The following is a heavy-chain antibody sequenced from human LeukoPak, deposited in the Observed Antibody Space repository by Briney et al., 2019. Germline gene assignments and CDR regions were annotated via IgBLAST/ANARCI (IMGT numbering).Heavy chain of an antibody. CDR1: GDSISTSNSY. CDR3: ASRYCGGDCYHGGYYYMDV. V-gene: IGHV4-39*07. Sequence: PSETLSLTCTVSGDSISTSNSYWGWIRQPPGKGLEWIGSIYHSGSTYYNPSLKSRVTISVDTSKNQFSLKLSSVTAADTAVYYCASRYCGGDCYHGGYYYMDVWGKGTTVTVSS. J-gene: IGHJ6*03. D-gene: IGHD2-21*02. CDR2: IYHSGST.